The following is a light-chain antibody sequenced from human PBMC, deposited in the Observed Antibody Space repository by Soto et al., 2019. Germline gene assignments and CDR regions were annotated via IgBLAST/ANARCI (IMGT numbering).Light chain of an antibody. CDR2: GAS. V-gene: IGKV3-20*01. J-gene: IGKJ4*01. CDR1: QSVRSIF. Sequence: EIVLTQSPGTLSLSPGERATLSCRASQSVRSIFLAWYQQKPGQAPRLLIYGASSRATGIPDRFSGSGSGTDFTLTISRLEPEDVAVYYCQLYGSSPLTFGGGTKVEIK. CDR3: QLYGSSPLT.